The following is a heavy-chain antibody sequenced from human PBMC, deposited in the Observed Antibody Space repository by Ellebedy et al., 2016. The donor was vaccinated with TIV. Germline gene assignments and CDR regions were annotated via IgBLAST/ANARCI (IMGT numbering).Heavy chain of an antibody. D-gene: IGHD6-19*01. CDR1: GYTFTTYA. J-gene: IGHJ4*02. CDR3: ARGSSGWMAIDY. Sequence: AASVKVSCKASGYTFTTYAMHWVRQAPGQGLEWMGWISAYNGNTNYAQKLQGRVTMTTDTSTSTAYMELRSLRSDDTAVYYCARGSSGWMAIDYWGQGTLVTVSS. CDR2: ISAYNGNT. V-gene: IGHV1-18*01.